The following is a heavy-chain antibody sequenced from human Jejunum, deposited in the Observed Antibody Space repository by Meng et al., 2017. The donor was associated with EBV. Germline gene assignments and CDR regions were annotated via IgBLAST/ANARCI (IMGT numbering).Heavy chain of an antibody. D-gene: IGHD1-1*01. CDR2: TFYRSMWYN. V-gene: IGHV6-1*01. CDR1: GDSVFSNSAA. Sequence: QVQLHQSEQGLVKPSQSLSLTCATSGDSVFSNSAALNWIRQSPSRGLEWLGRTFYRSMWYNHYAPSVESRITINADTSKNQFSLQLNSVTPEDTAVYYCTRESTTGCVDYWGQGTLVTVSS. J-gene: IGHJ4*02. CDR3: TRESTTGCVDY.